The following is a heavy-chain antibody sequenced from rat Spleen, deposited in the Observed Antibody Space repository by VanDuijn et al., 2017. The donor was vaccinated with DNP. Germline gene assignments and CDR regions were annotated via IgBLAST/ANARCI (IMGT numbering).Heavy chain of an antibody. Sequence: EVQLVESGGGLVQPGRSLKLSCAASGFTFSDYYMAWVRQAPTKGLEWVAYIRYDGGSTYYGDSVKGRFTISRANVKSTLYLQMNSLRSEDTATYYCARHYAAPWGQGVMVTVSS. D-gene: IGHD1-6*01. V-gene: IGHV5-22*01. J-gene: IGHJ2*01. CDR2: IRYDGGST. CDR1: GFTFSDYY. CDR3: ARHYAAP.